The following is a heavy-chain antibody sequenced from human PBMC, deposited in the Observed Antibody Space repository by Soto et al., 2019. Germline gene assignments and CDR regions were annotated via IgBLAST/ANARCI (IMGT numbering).Heavy chain of an antibody. CDR1: GGSISSSSYY. CDR2: IYYSGST. Sequence: QLQLQESGPGLVKPSETLSLTCTVSGGSISSSSYYWGWIRQPPGKGLGWIGSIYYSGSTYYNPSLKSRVTLAVDTSKNQFSLKLSSVTAADTAVYYCARSYYDYIWGSYDYWGQGTLVTVSS. CDR3: ARSYYDYIWGSYDY. J-gene: IGHJ4*02. V-gene: IGHV4-39*01. D-gene: IGHD3-16*01.